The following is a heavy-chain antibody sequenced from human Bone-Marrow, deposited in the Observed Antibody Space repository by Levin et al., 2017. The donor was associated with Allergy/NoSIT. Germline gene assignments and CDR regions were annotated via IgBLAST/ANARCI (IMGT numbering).Heavy chain of an antibody. V-gene: IGHV3-9*01. CDR1: GFTFDDYA. CDR3: AKVGYSSSWYLGAFDI. Sequence: LSLTCAASGFTFDDYAMHWVRQAPGKGLEWVSGISWNSGSIGYADSVKGRFTISRDNAKNSLYLQMNSLRAEDTALYYCAKVGYSSSWYLGAFDIWGQGTMVTVSS. J-gene: IGHJ3*02. D-gene: IGHD6-13*01. CDR2: ISWNSGSI.